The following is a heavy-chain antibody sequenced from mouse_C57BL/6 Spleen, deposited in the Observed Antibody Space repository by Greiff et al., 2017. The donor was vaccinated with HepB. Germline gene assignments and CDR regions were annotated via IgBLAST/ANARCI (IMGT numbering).Heavy chain of an antibody. CDR3: ANDGYDGDVWFAY. V-gene: IGHV1-64*01. J-gene: IGHJ3*01. CDR1: GYTFTSYW. Sequence: QVQLQQPGAELVKPGASVKLSCKASGYTFTSYWMHWVKQRPGQGLEWIGMIHPNSGSTNYNEKFKSKATLTVDKSSSTAYMQLSSLTSEDSAVYYCANDGYDGDVWFAYWGQGTLVTVSA. CDR2: IHPNSGST. D-gene: IGHD2-2*01.